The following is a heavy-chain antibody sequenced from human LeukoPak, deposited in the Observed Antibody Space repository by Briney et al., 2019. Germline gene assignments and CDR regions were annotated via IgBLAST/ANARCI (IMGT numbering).Heavy chain of an antibody. J-gene: IGHJ3*02. V-gene: IGHV3-48*03. Sequence: GGSLRLSCAASGFTFSSYEMNWVRQAPGKGLEWVSYISSSGSTIYYADSVKGRFTISRDNAKNSLYLQMNSLRAEDTAVYYCARGYCSGGSCYTGTFDIWGQGTMATVSS. CDR1: GFTFSSYE. CDR2: ISSSGSTI. D-gene: IGHD2-15*01. CDR3: ARGYCSGGSCYTGTFDI.